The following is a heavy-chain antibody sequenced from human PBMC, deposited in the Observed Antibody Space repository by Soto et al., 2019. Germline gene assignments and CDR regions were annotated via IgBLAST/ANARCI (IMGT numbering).Heavy chain of an antibody. J-gene: IGHJ2*01. CDR1: GGSISSYY. CDR2: IYYSGST. Sequence: SETLSLTCTVSGGSISSYYWSWIRQPPGKGLEWIGYIYYSGSTNYNPSLQRRVTISVDTSKNQFSLKLSSVTAADTAVYYCARGGGGRWLQQPWYTVLWGPGTLLT. CDR3: ARGGGGRWLQQPWYTVL. V-gene: IGHV4-59*01. D-gene: IGHD3-16*01.